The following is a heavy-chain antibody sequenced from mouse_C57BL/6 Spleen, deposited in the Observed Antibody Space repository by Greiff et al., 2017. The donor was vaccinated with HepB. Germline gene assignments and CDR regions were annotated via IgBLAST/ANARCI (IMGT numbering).Heavy chain of an antibody. J-gene: IGHJ4*01. CDR3: ARWTTDAMDY. Sequence: EVQLQQSGPELVKPGASVKISCKASGYTFTDYYMNWVKQSHGKSLEWIGDINPNNGGTSYNQKFKGKATLTVDKSSSTAYMELRSLTSEDSAVYYCARWTTDAMDYWGQGTSVTVSS. CDR1: GYTFTDYY. D-gene: IGHD1-1*01. CDR2: INPNNGGT. V-gene: IGHV1-26*01.